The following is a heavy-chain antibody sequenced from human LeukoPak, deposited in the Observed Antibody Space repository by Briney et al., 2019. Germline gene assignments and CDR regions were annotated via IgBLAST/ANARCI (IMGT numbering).Heavy chain of an antibody. J-gene: IGHJ4*02. CDR2: ISSSSSYI. CDR3: ARVPIVGATVNYFDY. V-gene: IGHV3-21*01. Sequence: GGSLRLSCAASGFTFSSYSMNWVRQAPGKGLEWVSSISSSSSYIYYADSVKGRFTISRDNAKNSLYLQMNSLRAGDTAVYYCARVPIVGATVNYFDYWGQGTLVTVSS. CDR1: GFTFSSYS. D-gene: IGHD1-26*01.